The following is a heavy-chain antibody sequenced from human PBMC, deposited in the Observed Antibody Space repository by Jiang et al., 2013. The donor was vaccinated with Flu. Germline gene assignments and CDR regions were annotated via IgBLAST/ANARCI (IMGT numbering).Heavy chain of an antibody. Sequence: GLVKPSETLSLTCTVSGGSISSYYWTWIRQPPGKGLEWIGYIYYSGSTNYNPSLKSRVTISVDTSKNQFSLKLSSVTAADTAVYHCARVLLWFGESLPMYAFDIWGQGTMVTVSS. J-gene: IGHJ3*02. V-gene: IGHV4-59*01. CDR2: IYYSGST. D-gene: IGHD3-10*01. CDR1: GGSISSYY. CDR3: ARVLLWFGESLPMYAFDI.